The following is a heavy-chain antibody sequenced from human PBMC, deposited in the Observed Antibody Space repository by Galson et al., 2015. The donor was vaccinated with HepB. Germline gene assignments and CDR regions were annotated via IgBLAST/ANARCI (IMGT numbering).Heavy chain of an antibody. V-gene: IGHV1-58*01. Sequence: SVKVSCKASGFTFTSSAVQWVRQARGQRLEWIGWTVVGSGNTNYAQKFQERVTVTRDMSTATVYMELSSLRPEDTAIYYCAAVLYCGKVNCSPPRDYWGQGTLVTVSS. CDR2: TVVGSGNT. D-gene: IGHD2-21*01. CDR3: AAVLYCGKVNCSPPRDY. CDR1: GFTFTSSA. J-gene: IGHJ4*02.